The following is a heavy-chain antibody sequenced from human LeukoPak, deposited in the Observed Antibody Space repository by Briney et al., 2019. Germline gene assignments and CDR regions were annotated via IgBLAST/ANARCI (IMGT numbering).Heavy chain of an antibody. CDR1: GFTFDDYA. V-gene: IGHV3-9*01. J-gene: IGHJ4*02. D-gene: IGHD1/OR15-1a*01. CDR2: ISWNSGSI. Sequence: PGGSLRLSCAASGFTFDDYAMHWVRQAPGKGLEWVSGISWNSGSIGYADSVKGRFTISRDNAKNSLYLQMNSLRAEDTALYYCAKGNWNKLEVFYYWGQGTLVTVSS. CDR3: AKGNWNKLEVFYY.